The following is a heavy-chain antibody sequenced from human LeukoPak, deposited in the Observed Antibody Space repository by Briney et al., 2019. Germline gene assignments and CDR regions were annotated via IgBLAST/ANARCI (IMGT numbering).Heavy chain of an antibody. CDR2: INHSGST. V-gene: IGHV4-34*01. D-gene: IGHD3-10*01. CDR1: GGSFSGYY. Sequence: PSETLSLTCAVYGGSFSGYYWSWIRQPPGKGLEWIGEINHSGSTNYNPSLKSRVTISVDTSKNQFSLKLSSVTAADTAVYYCARGPRYYYGSGSYYCFDYWGQGTLVTVSS. CDR3: ARGPRYYYGSGSYYCFDY. J-gene: IGHJ4*02.